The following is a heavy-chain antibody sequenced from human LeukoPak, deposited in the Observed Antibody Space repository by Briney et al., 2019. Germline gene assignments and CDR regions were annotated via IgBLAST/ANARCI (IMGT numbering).Heavy chain of an antibody. V-gene: IGHV1-46*01. Sequence: GASVKVSCKASGYTFTSYYMHWVRQAPGQGLEWMGIINPSGGSTSYAQKFQGRVTMTRDTSTSTVYMELSSLRSEDTVVYYCARGMKVRGVIRPLPFDPWGQGTLVTVSS. CDR1: GYTFTSYY. CDR3: ARGMKVRGVIRPLPFDP. D-gene: IGHD3-10*01. J-gene: IGHJ5*02. CDR2: INPSGGST.